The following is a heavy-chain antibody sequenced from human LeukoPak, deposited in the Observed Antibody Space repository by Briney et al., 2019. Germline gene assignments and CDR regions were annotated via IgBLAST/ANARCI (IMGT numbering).Heavy chain of an antibody. J-gene: IGHJ4*02. CDR1: GFTFSGYW. D-gene: IGHD6-19*01. CDR3: ARDGSGWSVY. CDR2: IKQDGTEK. Sequence: GGSLRLSCAASGFTFSGYWMSWLRQAPGKGLEWVANIKQDGTEKYYEDSVKGRFIISRDNAKNSLYLRMNSLRAEDTAVYYCARDGSGWSVYWGQGTLVTVSS. V-gene: IGHV3-7*01.